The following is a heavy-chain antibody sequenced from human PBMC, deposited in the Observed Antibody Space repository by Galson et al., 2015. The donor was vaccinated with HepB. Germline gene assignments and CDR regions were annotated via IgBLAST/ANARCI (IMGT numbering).Heavy chain of an antibody. CDR2: IKSKTDGGTT. V-gene: IGHV3-15*01. CDR1: GFTFSNAW. D-gene: IGHD3-3*01. J-gene: IGHJ6*02. CDR3: TTSFLGWSGYFNYYYYGMDV. Sequence: SLRLSCAASGFTFSNAWMSWVRQAPGKGLEWVGRIKSKTDGGTTDYAAPVKGRFTISRDDSKNTLYLQMNSLKTEDTAVYYCTTSFLGWSGYFNYYYYGMDVWGQGTTVTVSS.